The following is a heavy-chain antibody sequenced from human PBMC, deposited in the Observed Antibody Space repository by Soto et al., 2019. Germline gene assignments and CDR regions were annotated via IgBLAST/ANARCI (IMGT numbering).Heavy chain of an antibody. CDR3: EKRSSSSTGAY. V-gene: IGHV3-23*01. CDR2: ISGSDDST. J-gene: IGHJ4*02. Sequence: EVQLLESGGGLVQPGESLRLSCAASGFTFSSYAMSWVRQAPGKGLEWVSVISGSDDSTYYADSVKGRFTISRDNCKTRRYLQMNSLRAEDTAVYGCEKRSSSSTGAYWGRGSLGTVSS. CDR1: GFTFSSYA. D-gene: IGHD6-6*01.